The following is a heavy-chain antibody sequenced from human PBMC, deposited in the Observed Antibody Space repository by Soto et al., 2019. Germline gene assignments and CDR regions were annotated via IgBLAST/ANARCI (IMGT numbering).Heavy chain of an antibody. CDR1: GDSISRGSYC. J-gene: IGHJ5*02. CDR2: LCYGGET. V-gene: IGHV4-39*02. CDR3: SRRAPEGFDP. Sequence: TLSLTCTVSGDSISRGSYCWGWIRQPPGKGLEWIGSLCYGGETYYSPSLKSRVIVSVDSSKNHLSLNLSSVTAADTAVYYCSRRAPEGFDPWGQGTLVTVSS.